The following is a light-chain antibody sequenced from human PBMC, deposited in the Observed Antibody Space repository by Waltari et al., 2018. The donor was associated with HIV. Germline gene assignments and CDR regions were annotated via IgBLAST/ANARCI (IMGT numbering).Light chain of an antibody. CDR2: SNI. J-gene: IGLJ2*01. V-gene: IGLV1-47*01. CDR1: RSNIESNY. CDR3: AAWDDSLSGRV. Sequence: QSVLTQPPSASGTPGQTVTISCSGSRSNIESNYVYWFQQFPGTAPKLLIYSNIQRPSGFPARFSGSKSDTSASLAISGLRSEDEGIYYCAAWDDSLSGRVFGGGTKLTVL.